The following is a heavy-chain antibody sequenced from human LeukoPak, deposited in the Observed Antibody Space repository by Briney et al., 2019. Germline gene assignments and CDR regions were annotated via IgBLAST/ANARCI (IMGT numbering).Heavy chain of an antibody. CDR2: IYYSGST. D-gene: IGHD3-22*01. V-gene: IGHV4-59*08. CDR1: GGSIGSYY. CDR3: ASGTYYYDSSGFYYYYYGMDV. Sequence: SETLSLTCTVSGGSIGSYYWSWIRQPPGKGLEWIGYIYYSGSTNYNPSLKSRVTISVDTSKNQFSLKLSSVTAADTAVYYCASGTYYYDSSGFYYYYYGMDVWGQGTTVTVSS. J-gene: IGHJ6*02.